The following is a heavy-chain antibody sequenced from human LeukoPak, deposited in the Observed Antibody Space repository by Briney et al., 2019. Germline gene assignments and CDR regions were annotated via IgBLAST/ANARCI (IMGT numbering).Heavy chain of an antibody. D-gene: IGHD6-13*01. CDR2: INHSGST. CDR3: AKASIAAAGP. Sequence: PSETLSLTCAVYGVSFSGYYWSWIRQPPGKGLEWIGEINHSGSTNYNPSLKSRVTISVDTSKNQFSLKLSSVTAADTAVYYCAKASIAAAGPWGQGTLVTVSS. J-gene: IGHJ5*02. V-gene: IGHV4-34*01. CDR1: GVSFSGYY.